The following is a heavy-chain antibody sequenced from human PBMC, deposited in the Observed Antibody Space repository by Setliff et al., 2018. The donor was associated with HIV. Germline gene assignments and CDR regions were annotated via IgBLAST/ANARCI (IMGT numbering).Heavy chain of an antibody. CDR2: ISGGSTSHM. Sequence: LRLSCAASGFTFSDHYMSWIRQAPGKGLEWVSYISGGSTSHMNYADSVKGRFTISRDNAKNSLYLQMNSLRAEDTAVYYCARYKWNNWIFGRFDPWGQGTQVTVSS. V-gene: IGHV3-11*06. CDR1: GFTFSDHY. D-gene: IGHD1-20*01. CDR3: ARYKWNNWIFGRFDP. J-gene: IGHJ5*02.